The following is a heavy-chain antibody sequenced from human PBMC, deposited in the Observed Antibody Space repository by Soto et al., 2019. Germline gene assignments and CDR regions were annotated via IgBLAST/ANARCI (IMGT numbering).Heavy chain of an antibody. D-gene: IGHD3-22*01. J-gene: IGHJ6*03. CDR2: IYPGDSDT. CDR1: GYSFTSYW. Sequence: PGESLKISCKGSGYSFTSYWIGWVRQMPGKGLEWMGIIYPGDSDTRYSPSFQGQVTISADKSISTAYLQWSSLKASDTAMYYCARLVKWPTYYYYFMDVWGKGTTVTVSS. CDR3: ARLVKWPTYYYYFMDV. V-gene: IGHV5-51*01.